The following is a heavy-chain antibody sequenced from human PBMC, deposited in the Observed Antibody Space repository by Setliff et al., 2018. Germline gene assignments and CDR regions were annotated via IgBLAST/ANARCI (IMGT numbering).Heavy chain of an antibody. J-gene: IGHJ4*02. CDR2: ISVYNGVT. CDR3: ARAPSVELVTIRTNSWFTY. Sequence: ASVKVSCKASGYTFRNYAFAWVRQAPGQGLEWVGWISVYNGVTNYAQKFQGGVTLTTDTSTSTAYMELRSLTSDDSAFYYCARAPSVELVTIRTNSWFTYWGQGTLVTVSS. V-gene: IGHV1-18*01. D-gene: IGHD5-18*01. CDR1: GYTFRNYA.